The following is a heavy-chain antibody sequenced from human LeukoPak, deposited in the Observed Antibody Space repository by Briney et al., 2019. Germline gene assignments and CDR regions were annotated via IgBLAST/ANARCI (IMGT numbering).Heavy chain of an antibody. Sequence: ASVKVSCKASGYTFTSYYMRWVRQAPGQGLEWMGIINPSGGSTSYAQKFQGRVTMTRDTSTSTVYMELGSLRSEDTAVYYCARDLIMITFGGGLDYWGQGTLVTVSS. D-gene: IGHD3-16*01. J-gene: IGHJ4*02. CDR3: ARDLIMITFGGGLDY. CDR2: INPSGGST. CDR1: GYTFTSYY. V-gene: IGHV1-46*03.